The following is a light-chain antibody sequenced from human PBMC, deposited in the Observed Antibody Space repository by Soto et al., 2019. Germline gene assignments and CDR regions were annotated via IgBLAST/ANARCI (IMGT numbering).Light chain of an antibody. Sequence: QLVLTQPPSASASLGASVTLTCTLSSGHSNYKVDWYQQRPGKGPRFVMRVGTGGIVGSKGDGIPDRFSVLGSGLIRNLTIKNIQEEDESDYHCGADHGRGSNFVKVFGGGTKLTVL. CDR2: VGTGGIVG. J-gene: IGLJ3*02. CDR1: SGHSNYK. V-gene: IGLV9-49*01. CDR3: GADHGRGSNFVKV.